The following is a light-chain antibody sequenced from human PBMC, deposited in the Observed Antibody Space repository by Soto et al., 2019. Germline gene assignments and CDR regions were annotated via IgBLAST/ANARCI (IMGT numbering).Light chain of an antibody. V-gene: IGKV1-39*01. CDR1: QSISSY. CDR3: QQSYSTPIT. J-gene: IGKJ5*01. Sequence: DIQMTQSPSSLSASVGDRVTITCRASQSISSYLNWYQQNPGKAPKLLIYAASSLQSGVTSRFSGSGSGTYFTLTISSLQPEDFATDYCQQSYSTPITFGQGTRLEIK. CDR2: AAS.